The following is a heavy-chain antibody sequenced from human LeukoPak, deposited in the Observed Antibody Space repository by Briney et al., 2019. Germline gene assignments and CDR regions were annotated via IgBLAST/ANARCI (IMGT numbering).Heavy chain of an antibody. CDR1: GYTFTGYY. CDR3: ARNEDGDPFDY. CDR2: INPNSGDT. V-gene: IGHV1-2*06. D-gene: IGHD4-17*01. J-gene: IGHJ4*02. Sequence: ASVKVSCKASGYTFTGYYMHWVRQAPGQGLEWMGRINPNSGDTNYAQKLQGRVTMTTDTSTSTAYMELRSLRSDDTAVYYCARNEDGDPFDYWGQGTLVTVSS.